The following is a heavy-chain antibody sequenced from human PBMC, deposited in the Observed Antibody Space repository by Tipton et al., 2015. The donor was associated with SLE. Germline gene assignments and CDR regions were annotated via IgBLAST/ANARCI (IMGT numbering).Heavy chain of an antibody. CDR2: IYHTGTT. D-gene: IGHD3-9*01. V-gene: IGHV4-39*07. Sequence: TLSLTCTVSGGSISSSIPYWGWIRQPPGKGLEWIGNIYHTGTTHYNPSLKSRVTMSVDTSRNQFSLKLSSVTAADTAVYYCARSGTDDISYFQEWGQGSLVTVSS. CDR3: ARSGTDDISYFQE. CDR1: GGSISSSIPY. J-gene: IGHJ1*01.